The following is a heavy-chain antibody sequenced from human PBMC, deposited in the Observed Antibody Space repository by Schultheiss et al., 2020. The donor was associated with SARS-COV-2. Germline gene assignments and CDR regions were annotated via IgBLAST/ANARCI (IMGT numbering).Heavy chain of an antibody. D-gene: IGHD4-17*01. CDR1: GYSISSGYY. J-gene: IGHJ5*02. Sequence: SQTLSLTCTVSGYSISSGYYWGWIRQPPGKGLEWIGSIYHSGSTYYNPSLKSRVTISVDTSKNQFSLKLSSVTAADTAVYYCAAPGGGFGDYSWFDPWGQGTLVTVSS. CDR2: IYHSGST. V-gene: IGHV4-38-2*02. CDR3: AAPGGGFGDYSWFDP.